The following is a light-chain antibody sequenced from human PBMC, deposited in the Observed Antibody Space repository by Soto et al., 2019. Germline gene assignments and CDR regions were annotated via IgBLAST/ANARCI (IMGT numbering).Light chain of an antibody. CDR1: QGISNF. J-gene: IGKJ4*01. V-gene: IGKV1-27*01. CDR2: AAS. CDR3: QKYNSAPLT. Sequence: DIQMTQSPASLSASVGDRVTISCRASQGISNFLAWCQQKPGEVPVLLIFAASSLQSGVPSRFIGSGSGTDFTLTISSLQPKDVATYSCQKYNSAPLTFGGGTKVDIK.